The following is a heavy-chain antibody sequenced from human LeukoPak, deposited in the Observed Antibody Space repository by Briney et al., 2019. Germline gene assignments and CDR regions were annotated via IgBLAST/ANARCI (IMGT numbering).Heavy chain of an antibody. J-gene: IGHJ4*02. D-gene: IGHD1-26*01. Sequence: GGSLRLSCAASGFIVSSNYMNRVRQAPGKGLEWVSVIYSGGSTYYADSVKGRFTISRDNSKNTVDLQMNDLRAEDTAVYYCARSWDARLNFDYWGQGTLVTVSS. CDR1: GFIVSSNY. CDR3: ARSWDARLNFDY. V-gene: IGHV3-66*02. CDR2: IYSGGST.